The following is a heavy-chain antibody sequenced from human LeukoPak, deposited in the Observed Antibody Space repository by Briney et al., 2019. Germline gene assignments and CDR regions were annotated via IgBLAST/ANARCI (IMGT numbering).Heavy chain of an antibody. CDR1: GYTFTSYD. D-gene: IGHD3-10*01. V-gene: IGHV1-8*01. J-gene: IGHJ5*02. CDR2: MNPNSGNT. CDR3: ARAPLGMVRGPMEDP. Sequence: ASVKVSCTASGYTFTSYDINWVRQATGQGLEWMGWMNPNSGNTGYAQKFQGRVTMTRNTSISTAYMELNSLRSEDTAVYYCARAPLGMVRGPMEDPWGQGTLVTVSS.